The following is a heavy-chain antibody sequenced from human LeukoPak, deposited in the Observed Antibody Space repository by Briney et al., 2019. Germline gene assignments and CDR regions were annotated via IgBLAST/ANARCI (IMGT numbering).Heavy chain of an antibody. CDR2: IYTSGST. CDR1: GGSISSGSYY. Sequence: SQTLSLTCTVSGGSISSGSYYWSWIRQPAGKRLEWIGRIYTSGSTYYNPSLKSRVTISVDTSKNQFSLKLSSVTAADTAVYYCARSRYYYGSGSSYFDYWGQGTLVTFSS. CDR3: ARSRYYYGSGSSYFDY. V-gene: IGHV4-61*02. J-gene: IGHJ4*02. D-gene: IGHD3-10*01.